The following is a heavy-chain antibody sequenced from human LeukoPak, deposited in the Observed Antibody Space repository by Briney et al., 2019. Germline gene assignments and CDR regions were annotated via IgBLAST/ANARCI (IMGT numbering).Heavy chain of an antibody. CDR3: AKARGEQNGGSNY. Sequence: GGSLRLSCAASGFRFSDHHMEWVRQAPGKGLEWVGRIRNKANGYTTEYAASVNGRFTISRDDSKSSLFLQMNGLITEDTAVYYCAKARGEQNGGSNYWGQGTQVIVSS. D-gene: IGHD2-15*01. CDR1: GFRFSDHH. J-gene: IGHJ4*02. CDR2: IRNKANGYTT. V-gene: IGHV3-72*01.